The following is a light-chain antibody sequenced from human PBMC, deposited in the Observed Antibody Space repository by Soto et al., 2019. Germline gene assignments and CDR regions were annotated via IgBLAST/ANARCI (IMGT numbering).Light chain of an antibody. CDR2: DVS. CDR3: SSYTSSSTLVV. J-gene: IGLJ2*01. Sequence: QSVLTQPASVSGSPGQSSTISFTGTSSDVGGYNYVSWYQQHPGKAPTLMIYDVSNRPSVVSNRFSGSKSGNTASLTISGLQAEYEADYYCSSYTSSSTLVVFGGGTKLTVL. V-gene: IGLV2-14*01. CDR1: SSDVGGYNY.